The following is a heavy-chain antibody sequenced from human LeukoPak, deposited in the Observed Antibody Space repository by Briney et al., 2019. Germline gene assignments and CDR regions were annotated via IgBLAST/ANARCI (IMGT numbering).Heavy chain of an antibody. D-gene: IGHD2-15*01. J-gene: IGHJ4*02. Sequence: PGRSLRLSCTASGFTFGDYAMSWVRQAPGKGLEWVGFIRSKAYGGTTEYAASVKGRFTISRDDSKSIAYLQMNSLKTEDTAVYYRTRDNRYCSGGSCYYSFDYWGQGTLVTVSS. CDR1: GFTFGDYA. V-gene: IGHV3-49*04. CDR3: TRDNRYCSGGSCYYSFDY. CDR2: IRSKAYGGTT.